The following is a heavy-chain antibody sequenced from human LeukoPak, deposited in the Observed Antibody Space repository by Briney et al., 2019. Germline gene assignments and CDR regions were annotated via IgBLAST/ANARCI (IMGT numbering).Heavy chain of an antibody. D-gene: IGHD3-3*01. Sequence: ASVKVSCKASGYTFTSYGISWVRQAPGQGLEWMGWISAYNGNTNYAQKLQGRVTMTTDTSTSTAYMELRSLRSDDTAVCYCVREKKNYDFWSGYPTAPAYYYYGMDVWGQGTTVTVSS. J-gene: IGHJ6*02. CDR2: ISAYNGNT. CDR1: GYTFTSYG. V-gene: IGHV1-18*01. CDR3: VREKKNYDFWSGYPTAPAYYYYGMDV.